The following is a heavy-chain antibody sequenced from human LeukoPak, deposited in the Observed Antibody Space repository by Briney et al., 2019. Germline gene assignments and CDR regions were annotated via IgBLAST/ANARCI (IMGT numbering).Heavy chain of an antibody. D-gene: IGHD6-13*01. V-gene: IGHV1-18*01. CDR3: ARSPGYSSSWYVYYFDY. J-gene: IGHJ4*02. CDR1: GYTFTSYD. CDR2: ISPYNGNT. Sequence: ASVKVSCKASGYTFTSYDINWVRQAPGQGLEWMGWISPYNGNTNSVQNLQGRVTMTTDTSTSTVYMELRSLRSDDTAVYYCARSPGYSSSWYVYYFDYWGQGTLVTVSS.